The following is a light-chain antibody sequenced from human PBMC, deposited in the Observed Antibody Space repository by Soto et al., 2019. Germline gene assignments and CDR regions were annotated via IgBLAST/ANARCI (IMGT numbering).Light chain of an antibody. CDR1: SSDVGNYNY. J-gene: IGLJ2*01. CDR3: SSYTGSNNFVV. CDR2: DVS. Sequence: QSVLTQPPSASGSPGQSVTISCTGTSSDVGNYNYVSWYQQHPGKAPKLMIYDVSKRPSGVPDRFSGSKSVNTASLTVSGLQAEDEADYYCSSYTGSNNFVVFGGGTKLTVL. V-gene: IGLV2-8*01.